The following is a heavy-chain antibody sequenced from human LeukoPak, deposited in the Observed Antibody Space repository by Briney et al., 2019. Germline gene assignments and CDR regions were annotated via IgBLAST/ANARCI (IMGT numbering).Heavy chain of an antibody. V-gene: IGHV6-1*01. CDR3: ARRLTQYDCFDP. CDR1: GDSVSSNSVT. D-gene: IGHD2-2*01. J-gene: IGHJ5*02. CDR2: TYYRSTWYN. Sequence: SQTLSLTCAISGDSVSSNSVTWNWIRQSPSRGLEWLGRTYYRSTWYNDYAVSVRGRIAVNPDTSKNQFSLHLNSVTPEDTAVYYCARRLTQYDCFDPWGQGILVTVPS.